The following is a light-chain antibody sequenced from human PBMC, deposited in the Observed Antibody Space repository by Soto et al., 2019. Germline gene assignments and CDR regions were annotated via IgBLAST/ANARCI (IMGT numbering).Light chain of an antibody. CDR1: SSDVGSYNL. CDR2: EGS. J-gene: IGLJ2*01. Sequence: QSALTQPASVSGSPGQSITISCTGTSSDVGSYNLVSWYQQHPGKAPKLMIYEGSKRPSGVSNRFSGSKSGNTASLTISGLQAEDEADYYCCSYAGSSTVFGGGTKVPS. CDR3: CSYAGSSTV. V-gene: IGLV2-23*01.